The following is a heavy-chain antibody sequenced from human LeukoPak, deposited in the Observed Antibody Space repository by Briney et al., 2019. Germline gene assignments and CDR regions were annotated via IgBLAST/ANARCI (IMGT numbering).Heavy chain of an antibody. J-gene: IGHJ4*02. CDR1: GGSISSSSYY. Sequence: SETLSLTCTVSGGSISSSSYYWGWIRQPPGKGLEWIGSIYYSGSTYYNPSLKSRVTISVDTSKNQFSLKLSSVTAADTAVYYCARDREGDYDFWSGYYTPGPFDYWGQGTLVTVSS. D-gene: IGHD3-3*01. CDR2: IYYSGST. CDR3: ARDREGDYDFWSGYYTPGPFDY. V-gene: IGHV4-39*07.